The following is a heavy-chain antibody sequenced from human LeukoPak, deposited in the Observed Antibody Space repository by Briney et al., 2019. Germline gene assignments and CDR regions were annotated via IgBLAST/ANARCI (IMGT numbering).Heavy chain of an antibody. J-gene: IGHJ4*02. Sequence: SETLSLTCTVSGGSISSYYWSWIRQPPGKGLEWIGYIYYSGSTNYNPSLKSRVTISVDTSKSQFSLKLRSVTAADTAVYYCARVTGYRIEDYFDYWGQGTLVTVSS. V-gene: IGHV4-59*01. D-gene: IGHD6-13*01. CDR1: GGSISSYY. CDR3: ARVTGYRIEDYFDY. CDR2: IYYSGST.